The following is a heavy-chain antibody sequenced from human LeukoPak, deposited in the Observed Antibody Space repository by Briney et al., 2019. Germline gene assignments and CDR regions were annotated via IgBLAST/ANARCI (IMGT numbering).Heavy chain of an antibody. V-gene: IGHV3-64*01. CDR1: GFTFSSYA. J-gene: IGHJ4*02. CDR2: ISSNGGST. CDR3: ASAPLRYFDWFRFDY. D-gene: IGHD3-9*01. Sequence: PGGSLRLSCAASGFTFSSYAMHWVRQAPGKGLEYVSAISSNGGSTYYANSVKGRFTISRDNSKNTLYLQMNSLRAEDTAVYYCASAPLRYFDWFRFDYWGQGTLVTVSS.